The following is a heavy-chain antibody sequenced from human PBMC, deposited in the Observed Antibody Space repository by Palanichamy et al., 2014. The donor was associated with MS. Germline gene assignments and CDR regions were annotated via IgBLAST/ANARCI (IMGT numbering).Heavy chain of an antibody. CDR1: GYIFNGYY. CDR3: ARDGSMDV. D-gene: IGHD1-1*01. V-gene: IGHV1-2*04. Sequence: QVQLVQSGAEVRKPGATVKVSCKASGYIFNGYYLHWVRQAPGQGLEWMGRINPDSGDTNYAQKFQGWVTMTRDTSINTAYMELSRLRSDDTAVYYCARDGSMDVWGQGTTVTVSS. CDR2: INPDSGDT. J-gene: IGHJ6*02.